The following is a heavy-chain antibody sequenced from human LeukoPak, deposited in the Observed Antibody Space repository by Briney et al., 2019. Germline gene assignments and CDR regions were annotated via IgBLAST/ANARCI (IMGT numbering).Heavy chain of an antibody. J-gene: IGHJ4*02. V-gene: IGHV4-30-4*08. CDR3: ARGSGYDGFDY. Sequence: SETLSLTCTVSGGSISSGDYYWSWIRQPPGKGLEWTGYIYYSGSTYYKPSLKSRVTISVDTSKNQFSLKLSSVTAADTAVYYCARGSGYDGFDYWGRGTLVTVSS. CDR1: GGSISSGDYY. D-gene: IGHD5-12*01. CDR2: IYYSGST.